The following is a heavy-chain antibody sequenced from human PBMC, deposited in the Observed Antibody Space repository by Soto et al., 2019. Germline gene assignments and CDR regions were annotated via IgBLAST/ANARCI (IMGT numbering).Heavy chain of an antibody. Sequence: EVQLLESGGNLVQPGGSLRLSCAASGLTFSNYAMSWVRQAPGKGLEWVSAISGGGLSTYYADSVKGRFIISRDNSRNTLFLQMSALRAEDTAVYYCAITPNCGRDCSADSYWFFDLWGRGTLVTVSS. V-gene: IGHV3-23*01. J-gene: IGHJ2*01. CDR2: ISGGGLST. CDR1: GLTFSNYA. CDR3: AITPNCGRDCSADSYWFFDL. D-gene: IGHD2-21*02.